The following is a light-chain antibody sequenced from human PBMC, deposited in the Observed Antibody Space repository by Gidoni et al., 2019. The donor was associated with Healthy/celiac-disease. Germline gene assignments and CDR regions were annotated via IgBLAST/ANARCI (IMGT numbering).Light chain of an antibody. CDR2: AAS. J-gene: IGKJ1*01. Sequence: DIQMTQSPSSLSASVGDRVTITCQASQSISSYLNWYQQKPGKAPKLLIYAASSLQSGVPSRFSGSGSGTDFTLTISSLQPEDFATYYCQQSYSTPLGFGQGTKVEIK. CDR1: QSISSY. CDR3: QQSYSTPLG. V-gene: IGKV1-39*01.